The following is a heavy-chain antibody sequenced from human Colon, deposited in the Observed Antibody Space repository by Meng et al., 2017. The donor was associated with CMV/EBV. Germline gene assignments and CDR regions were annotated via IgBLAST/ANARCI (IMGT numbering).Heavy chain of an antibody. CDR3: ARGVGGSYSDY. D-gene: IGHD1-26*01. CDR1: EFTFSSYA. V-gene: IGHV3-21*01. CDR2: ISSSSSYI. Sequence: GESLKISCVGSEFTFSSYAMSWVRQAPGKGLEWVSSISSSSSYIYYADSVKGRFTISRDNAKNSLYLQMNSLRAEDTAVYYCARGVGGSYSDYWGQGTLVTVSS. J-gene: IGHJ4*02.